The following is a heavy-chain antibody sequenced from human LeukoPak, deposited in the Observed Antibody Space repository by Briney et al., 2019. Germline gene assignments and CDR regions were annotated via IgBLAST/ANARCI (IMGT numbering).Heavy chain of an antibody. V-gene: IGHV4-39*01. CDR3: SRRPWRYGSGSYYCY. J-gene: IGHJ4*02. CDR2: IYYSGST. D-gene: IGHD3-10*01. Sequence: SETLSLTCTVAGGSISSTNYYCCWIRQPPGKGLEWIGSIYYSGSTYYNPSLKSRVTISVDTSKNQFSLKLSSVTAADTAVYYRSRRPWRYGSGSYYCYWGQGTLVTVSS. CDR1: GGSISSTNYY.